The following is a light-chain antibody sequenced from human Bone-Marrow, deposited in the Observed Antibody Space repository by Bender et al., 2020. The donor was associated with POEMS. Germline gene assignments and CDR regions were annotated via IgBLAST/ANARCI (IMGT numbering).Light chain of an antibody. Sequence: QSVLTQPPSASGTPGQRVTISCSGGSSNIGAHAVNWYQHLPGTAPPLLIYSSHRRPSEVPDRFSGPRAGTSASLAISGLQSEDEADYYCAVWDDSLNGWVFGGGTKLTVL. CDR1: SSNIGAHA. CDR2: SSH. V-gene: IGLV1-44*01. J-gene: IGLJ3*02. CDR3: AVWDDSLNGWV.